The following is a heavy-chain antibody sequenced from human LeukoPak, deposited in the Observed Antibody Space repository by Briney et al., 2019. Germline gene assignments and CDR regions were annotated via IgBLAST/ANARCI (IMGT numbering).Heavy chain of an antibody. D-gene: IGHD5-12*01. J-gene: IGHJ5*02. CDR3: ARVGEVATSEDNWFDP. CDR2: IYYSGNT. CDR1: GGSISSGGYY. V-gene: IGHV4-31*03. Sequence: SQTLSLTCTVSGGSISSGGYYWSWIRQHPGKGLEWIGYIYYSGNTYYNPSLKSRVTISVDTSKNQFSLKLSSVTAADTAVYYCARVGEVATSEDNWFDPWGQGTLVTVSS.